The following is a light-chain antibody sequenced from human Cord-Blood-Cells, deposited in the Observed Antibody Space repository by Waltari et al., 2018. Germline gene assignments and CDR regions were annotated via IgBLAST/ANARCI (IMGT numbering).Light chain of an antibody. J-gene: IGLJ1*01. CDR1: SSDVGGYNY. CDR3: SSYTSSSTYV. Sequence: QSALTQPASVSGSPGQSITISCTGTSSDVGGYNYVSWYQQPPGKAPKLMIYDVSKRPSVVSNRFSGSKSGNTASLTISGLQAEDEADYYCSSYTSSSTYVFGTGTKVTVL. CDR2: DVS. V-gene: IGLV2-14*01.